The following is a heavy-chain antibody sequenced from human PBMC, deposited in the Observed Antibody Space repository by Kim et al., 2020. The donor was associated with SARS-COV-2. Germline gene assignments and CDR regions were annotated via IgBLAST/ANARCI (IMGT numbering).Heavy chain of an antibody. D-gene: IGHD6-13*01. Sequence: GGSLRLSCAASGFTFDDYTMHWVRQAPGKGLEWVSLISWDGGSTYYADSVKGRFTISRDNSKNSLYLQMNSLRTEDTALYYCAKEPYSREHHDAFDIWGQGTMVTVSS. CDR3: AKEPYSREHHDAFDI. CDR1: GFTFDDYT. CDR2: ISWDGGST. V-gene: IGHV3-43*01. J-gene: IGHJ3*02.